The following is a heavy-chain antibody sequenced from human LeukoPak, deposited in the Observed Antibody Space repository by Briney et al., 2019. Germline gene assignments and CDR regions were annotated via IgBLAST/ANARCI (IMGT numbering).Heavy chain of an antibody. D-gene: IGHD1-26*01. CDR1: GYTCTSYY. CDR2: SNPSGGST. V-gene: IGHV1-46*01. J-gene: IGHJ5*02. Sequence: ASVKVSCKASGYTCTSYYMDWVRQAPGQGLEWMGISNPSGGSTSYAQNFQGRVTITRDMSTSTVYLELSSLRSEDTAVYYCARDEGESGSYLGAIVDPWGQGTLVTVSS. CDR3: ARDEGESGSYLGAIVDP.